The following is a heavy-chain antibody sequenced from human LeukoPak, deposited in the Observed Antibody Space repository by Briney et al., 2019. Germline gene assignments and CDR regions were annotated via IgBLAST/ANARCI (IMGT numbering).Heavy chain of an antibody. CDR1: GGSISDYY. CDR2: IYYSGST. J-gene: IGHJ4*02. Sequence: SETLSLTCTVSGGSISDYYWSWIRQPPGKGLEFIGYIYYSGSTNYSPSLKSRVTISVDTSKNQFPLKLSSVTAADTAVYYCTGRLPLTYSSSWYRDYWGQGTLVTVSS. V-gene: IGHV4-59*01. D-gene: IGHD6-13*01. CDR3: TGRLPLTYSSSWYRDY.